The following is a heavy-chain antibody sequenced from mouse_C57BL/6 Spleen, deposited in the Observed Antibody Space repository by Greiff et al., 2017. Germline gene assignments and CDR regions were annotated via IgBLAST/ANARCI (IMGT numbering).Heavy chain of an antibody. CDR1: GFNIKDDY. J-gene: IGHJ3*01. V-gene: IGHV14-4*01. CDR3: TTLIYYDYDGFAY. Sequence: EVKLMESGAELVRPGASVKLSCTASGFNIKDDYMHWVKQRPEQGLEWIGWIDPENGDTEYASKFQGKATITADTSSNTAYLQLSSLTSEDTAVYYCTTLIYYDYDGFAYWGQGTLVTVSA. CDR2: IDPENGDT. D-gene: IGHD2-4*01.